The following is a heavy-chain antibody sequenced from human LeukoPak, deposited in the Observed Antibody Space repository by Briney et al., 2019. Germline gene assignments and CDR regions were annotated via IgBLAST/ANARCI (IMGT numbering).Heavy chain of an antibody. CDR3: ARSGWGVGATAHFDY. V-gene: IGHV3-48*02. CDR2: ISSSSSTI. CDR1: GFTFGTYS. Sequence: QPGGSLRLSCAASGFTFGTYSMNWVRQAPGKGLEWVSYISSSSSTIYYADSVKGRFTISRDNAKNSLYLQMNSLRDEDTAVYYCARSGWGVGATAHFDYWGQGTLVTVSS. J-gene: IGHJ4*02. D-gene: IGHD1-26*01.